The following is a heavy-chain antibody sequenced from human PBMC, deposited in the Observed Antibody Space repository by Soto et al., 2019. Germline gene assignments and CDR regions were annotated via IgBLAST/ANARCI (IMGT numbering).Heavy chain of an antibody. J-gene: IGHJ6*03. CDR3: ARDCGSTSCYLIGYYYYYMDV. CDR1: GFTFSSYS. D-gene: IGHD2-2*01. CDR2: ISSSSSTI. V-gene: IGHV3-48*01. Sequence: GGSLRLSCAASGFTFSSYSMTWVRQAPGKGLEWVSYISSSSSTIYYADSVKGRFTISRDNAKNSLYLQMNSLRAEDTAVYYCARDCGSTSCYLIGYYYYYMDVWGKGTTVTVSS.